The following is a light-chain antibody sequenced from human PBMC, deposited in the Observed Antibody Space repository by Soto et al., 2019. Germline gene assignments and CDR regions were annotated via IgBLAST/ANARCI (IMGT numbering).Light chain of an antibody. V-gene: IGLV2-14*03. CDR1: SSDVGDYDY. CDR3: SSYSSSSTVV. CDR2: DVS. Sequence: QSALTQPASVSGSPGQSITISCTGTSSDVGDYDYVSWYQQHPGKAPKLVIYDVSNRPSGVSNRFSGSKSGNTASLTISGLQAEDEADYYCSSYSSSSTVVFGEGTKLTV. J-gene: IGLJ2*01.